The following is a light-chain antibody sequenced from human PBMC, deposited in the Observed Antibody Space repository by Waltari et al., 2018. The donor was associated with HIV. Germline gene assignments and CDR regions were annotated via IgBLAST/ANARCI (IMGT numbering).Light chain of an antibody. CDR2: SDA. V-gene: IGLV3-1*01. CDR1: KLGNSY. J-gene: IGLJ1*01. Sequence: YDLTQPPSVSVSPGQTATITCPGDKLGNSYVSWYRQRPGQSPVFVIYSDAKRPSGIPERFSGSNSGSTATLTISGTQAMDEGDYYCQAWDTTTAVFGTGTRVTVL. CDR3: QAWDTTTAV.